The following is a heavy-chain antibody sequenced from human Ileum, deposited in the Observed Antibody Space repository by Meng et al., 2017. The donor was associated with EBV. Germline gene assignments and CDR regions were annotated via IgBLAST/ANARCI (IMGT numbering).Heavy chain of an antibody. J-gene: IGHJ4*02. CDR2: IYYSGST. CDR3: ARNVPGTSAYYD. Sequence: QAQVQESGPGLVKPSDTLSLTCAVSGYSISSTNWGGWIRQPPEKGLEWIGYIYYSGSTSYNPSLKSRVTMSVDTSKNQFSLNLNSVTAVDTAVYYCARNVPGTSAYYDWGQGTLVTVSS. D-gene: IGHD3-22*01. CDR1: GYSISSTNW. V-gene: IGHV4-28*01.